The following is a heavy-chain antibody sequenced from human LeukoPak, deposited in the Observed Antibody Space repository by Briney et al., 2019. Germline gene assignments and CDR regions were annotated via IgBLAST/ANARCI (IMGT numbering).Heavy chain of an antibody. CDR1: GGSFSGYY. D-gene: IGHD3-10*01. V-gene: IGHV4-34*01. CDR2: INHSGST. CDR3: ARPDYYDSGSYAY. J-gene: IGHJ4*02. Sequence: SETLSLTCAVYGGSFSGYYWSWIRQPPGKGLEWIGEINHSGSTNYNPSLKSRVTISIDTSKNQFSLKLSSVTAADTAVYYCARPDYYDSGSYAYWGQGSLVTVSS.